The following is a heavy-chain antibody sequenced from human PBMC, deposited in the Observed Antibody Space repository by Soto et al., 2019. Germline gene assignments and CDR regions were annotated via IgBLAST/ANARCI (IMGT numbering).Heavy chain of an antibody. CDR3: ARGGFTMIRGGTLSRGGNWFDP. J-gene: IGHJ5*02. Sequence: PSETLSLTCAVSGGSISSGGYSWSWIRQPPGKGLEWIGYIYHSGSTYYNPSLKSRVTISVDRSKNQFSLKLSSVTAADTAVYYCARGGFTMIRGGTLSRGGNWFDPWGQGTLVTVSS. V-gene: IGHV4-30-2*01. D-gene: IGHD3-22*01. CDR1: GGSISSGGYS. CDR2: IYHSGST.